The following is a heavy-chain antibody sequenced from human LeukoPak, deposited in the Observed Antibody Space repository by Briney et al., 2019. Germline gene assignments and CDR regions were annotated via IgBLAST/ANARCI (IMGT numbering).Heavy chain of an antibody. V-gene: IGHV3-64D*06. CDR2: ISRNGGSP. Sequence: GGSRRLSCSASGFTFSTYAMDWVGQSPGKGLEYVAAISRNGGSPYYADSVKGRFTIYRDNSKDTLYLQMSSLRAEDTAVYYCVKGGYCSSTSCARDFEIWGQGTMVTASS. J-gene: IGHJ3*02. D-gene: IGHD2-2*01. CDR3: VKGGYCSSTSCARDFEI. CDR1: GFTFSTYA.